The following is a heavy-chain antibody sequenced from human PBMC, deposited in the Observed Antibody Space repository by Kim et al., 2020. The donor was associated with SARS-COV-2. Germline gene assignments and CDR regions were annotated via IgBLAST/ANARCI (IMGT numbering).Heavy chain of an antibody. Sequence: ASVKVSCKASGYTFTSYDINWVRQATGQGLEWMGWMNPTSGNTGYAQKFQGRVTMTRNTSISTAYMDLSSLRSEDTAVYYCARGRDCSSTSCRNNWFDPWGQGTLVTVSS. V-gene: IGHV1-8*01. CDR1: GYTFTSYD. D-gene: IGHD2-2*01. J-gene: IGHJ5*02. CDR3: ARGRDCSSTSCRNNWFDP. CDR2: MNPTSGNT.